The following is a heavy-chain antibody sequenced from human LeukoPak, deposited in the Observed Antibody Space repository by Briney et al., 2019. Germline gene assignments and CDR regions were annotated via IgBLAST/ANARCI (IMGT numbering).Heavy chain of an antibody. J-gene: IGHJ3*02. CDR3: ARVLTCSSSSVSAFDI. CDR1: GGSFSSYY. D-gene: IGHD6-6*01. V-gene: IGHV4-59*01. CDR2: IYYSGST. Sequence: PSETLSLTCAVYGGSFSSYYWSWIRQPPGKGLEWIGYIYYSGSTNYNPSLKSRVTISVDTSKNQVSLNLSSVTAADTAVYYCARVLTCSSSSVSAFDIWGQGTMVTVSS.